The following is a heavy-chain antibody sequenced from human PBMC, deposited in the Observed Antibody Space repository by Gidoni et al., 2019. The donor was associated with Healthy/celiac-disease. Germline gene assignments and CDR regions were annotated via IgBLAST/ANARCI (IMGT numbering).Heavy chain of an antibody. V-gene: IGHV4-34*01. CDR3: ARGRKWPDY. CDR2: INHSGST. D-gene: IGHD5-12*01. CDR1: GGSFSGYY. Sequence: QVQLQQWGAGRVKPSETLSLTCAGYGGSFSGYYWSWIRQPPWKVLEWIGEINHSGSTNYNPSLQSRVTISVDTSKNHFSLKLSSVTAADTAVYYCARGRKWPDYWGQGTLVTVSS. J-gene: IGHJ4*02.